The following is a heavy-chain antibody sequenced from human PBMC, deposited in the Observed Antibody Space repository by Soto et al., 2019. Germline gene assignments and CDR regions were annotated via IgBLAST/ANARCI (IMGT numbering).Heavy chain of an antibody. CDR1: GGSISSGGYY. D-gene: IGHD1-26*01. Sequence: SETLSLTCTVSGGSISSGGYYWSWIRQHPGKGLEWIGYIYYSGSTYYNPSLKSRVTISVDTSKNQFSLKLSSVTAADTAVYYCARERGSGSYFDYWGQGTLVTVSS. V-gene: IGHV4-31*03. CDR3: ARERGSGSYFDY. J-gene: IGHJ4*02. CDR2: IYYSGST.